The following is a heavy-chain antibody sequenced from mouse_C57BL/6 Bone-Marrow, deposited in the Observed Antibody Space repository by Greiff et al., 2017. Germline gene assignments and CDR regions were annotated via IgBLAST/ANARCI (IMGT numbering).Heavy chain of an antibody. CDR3: ARPLYYGCGLDD. D-gene: IGHD1-1*01. CDR1: GYTFTSYW. CDR2: IDPNGGST. Sequence: QVQLQQPGAELVKPGASVKLSCKASGYTFTSYWMHWVKQRPGQGLEWIGQIDPNGGSTNYNEKFKSKATLTVDKSSSTAYMQLSSLTSEDSAVYYCARPLYYGCGLDDWGQGTTLTVSS. J-gene: IGHJ2*01. V-gene: IGHV1-64*01.